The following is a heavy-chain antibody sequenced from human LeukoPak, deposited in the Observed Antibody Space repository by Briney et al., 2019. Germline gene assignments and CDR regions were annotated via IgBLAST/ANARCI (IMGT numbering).Heavy chain of an antibody. J-gene: IGHJ4*02. Sequence: GGSQRLSCAASGFTFSSYAMSWVRQALGKGLEWVADISDSGGLAHYADSVKGRFTISRDNSNNTLYLQVNSLRAEDTAVYYCAKGKVQQWGVPEYWGQGTLLTVSS. CDR2: ISDSGGLA. CDR3: AKGKVQQWGVPEY. CDR1: GFTFSSYA. D-gene: IGHD1-26*01. V-gene: IGHV3-23*01.